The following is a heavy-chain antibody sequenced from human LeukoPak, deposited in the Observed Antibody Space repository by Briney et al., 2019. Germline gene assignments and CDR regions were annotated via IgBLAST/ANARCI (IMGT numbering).Heavy chain of an antibody. CDR2: INSDGSST. V-gene: IGHV3-74*01. CDR3: AKEILGGSGSYYRYYYGMDV. CDR1: GFTFSSYW. Sequence: GGSLRLSCAASGFTFSSYWMHWVRQAPGKGLVWVSRINSDGSSTSYADSVKGRFTISRDNSKNTLYLQMNSLRAEDTAVYYCAKEILGGSGSYYRYYYGMDVWGQGTTVTVSS. J-gene: IGHJ6*02. D-gene: IGHD3-10*01.